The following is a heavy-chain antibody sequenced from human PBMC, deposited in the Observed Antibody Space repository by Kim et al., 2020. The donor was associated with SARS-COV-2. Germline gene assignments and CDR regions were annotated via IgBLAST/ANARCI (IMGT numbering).Heavy chain of an antibody. Sequence: SETLSLTCTVSGGSISSGDNYWSWIRQHPGRGLEWIGYIYYIGSTYYNPSLKSRVTISIDTSKNQFSLRLSSVTAADTSVYYCARVSYVDIEAANYFDS. CDR3: ARVSYVDIEAANYFDS. D-gene: IGHD4-17*01. J-gene: IGHJ4*01. CDR1: GGSISSGDNY. V-gene: IGHV4-31*03. CDR2: IYYIGST.